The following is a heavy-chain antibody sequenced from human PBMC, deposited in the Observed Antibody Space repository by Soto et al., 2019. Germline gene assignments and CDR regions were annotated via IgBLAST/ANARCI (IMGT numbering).Heavy chain of an antibody. J-gene: IGHJ4*02. CDR1: GFTFTRYS. CDR2: ISSTTNYI. Sequence: TGGSLRLSCAASGFTFTRYSMNWVRQAPGKGLEWVSSISSTTNYIYYGDSMKGRFTISRDNGKNSLYLEIHSLRAEDTAVYYCAREFEDLTSNFDYWGQGTLVTVSS. D-gene: IGHD3-10*01. CDR3: AREFEDLTSNFDY. V-gene: IGHV3-21*06.